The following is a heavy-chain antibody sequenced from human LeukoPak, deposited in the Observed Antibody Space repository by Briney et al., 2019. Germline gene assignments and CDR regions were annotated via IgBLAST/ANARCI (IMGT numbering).Heavy chain of an antibody. V-gene: IGHV1-2*04. D-gene: IGHD4-17*01. Sequence: GASVKVSCKASGYTFTGYYMHWVRQAPGQGLEWMGWINPNSGGTNYAQKFQGWVTMTRDTSISTAYMELSRLRSDDTAVFYCARFGGAYGDYPDYYYGMDVWGQGTTVTVSS. CDR1: GYTFTGYY. J-gene: IGHJ6*02. CDR3: ARFGGAYGDYPDYYYGMDV. CDR2: INPNSGGT.